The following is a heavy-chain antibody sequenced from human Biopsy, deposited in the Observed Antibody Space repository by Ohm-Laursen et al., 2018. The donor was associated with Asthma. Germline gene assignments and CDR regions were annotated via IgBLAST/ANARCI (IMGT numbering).Heavy chain of an antibody. Sequence: SVKVSCKSLGGTFNTYVIGWVRQAPGQGLEWMGGINSVFGTTTYPQKFQDRVTITADDSTSTVYMELSSLRSEDTSVYYCARKAGACISRSCYSLDFWGQGTLVTVSS. D-gene: IGHD2-15*01. J-gene: IGHJ4*02. CDR1: GGTFNTYV. V-gene: IGHV1-69*13. CDR3: ARKAGACISRSCYSLDF. CDR2: INSVFGTT.